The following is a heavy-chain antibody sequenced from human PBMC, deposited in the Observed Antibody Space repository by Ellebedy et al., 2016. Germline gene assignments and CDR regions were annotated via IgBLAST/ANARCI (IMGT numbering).Heavy chain of an antibody. Sequence: GSLRLSXTVSGGSVDTYYWTWIRQSPGKGLEWIGYVFYGGSTKYNRSLRSRVTILLDTAKNQFSLRLTSVAAADTAVYYCRRPKPGAAYYDTWGQGTLVTVSS. CDR2: VFYGGST. D-gene: IGHD1-14*01. J-gene: IGHJ5*02. CDR1: GGSVDTYY. CDR3: RRPKPGAAYYDT. V-gene: IGHV4-59*02.